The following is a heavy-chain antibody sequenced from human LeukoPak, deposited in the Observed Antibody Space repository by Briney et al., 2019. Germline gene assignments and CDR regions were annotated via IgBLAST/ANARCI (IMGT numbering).Heavy chain of an antibody. V-gene: IGHV3-7*01. CDR3: ARHSHSNYFDY. Sequence: PPGGSLRLSCAASGFTFSSYWMSWVRPAPGKGLEWVANINQDGSEKYCVDSVKGRFTISRDNAKNSLYLQMNSLRAEDTAVYYCARHSHSNYFDYWGQGTLVTVSS. CDR1: GFTFSSYW. CDR2: INQDGSEK. D-gene: IGHD4-11*01. J-gene: IGHJ4*02.